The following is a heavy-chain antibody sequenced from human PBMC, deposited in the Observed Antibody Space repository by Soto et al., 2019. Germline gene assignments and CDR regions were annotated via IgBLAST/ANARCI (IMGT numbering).Heavy chain of an antibody. D-gene: IGHD1-7*01. CDR2: IKSTTDGGTT. J-gene: IGHJ4*02. V-gene: IGHV3-15*07. Sequence: SVSNAWMNWVRQAPGKGLEWVGRIKSTTDGGTTDYAAPVKGRFTISRDDSKNTLYLQMNSLKTEDTAVYYCTTEMELLPPFDYWGQGTLVTVSA. CDR3: TTEMELLPPFDY. CDR1: SVSNAW.